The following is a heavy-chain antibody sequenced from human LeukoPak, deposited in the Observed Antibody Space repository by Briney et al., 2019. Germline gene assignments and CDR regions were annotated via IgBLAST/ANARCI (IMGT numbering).Heavy chain of an antibody. CDR2: IYYSGST. V-gene: IGHV4-39*07. D-gene: IGHD3-22*01. CDR1: GGSISSRSYY. CDR3: ARGTYYYDSSYHNWFDP. J-gene: IGHJ5*02. Sequence: PSETLSLTCTVAGGSISSRSYYWGWIRQPPGKGLEWIGSIYYSGSTYYNPSLKSRVTISVDTSKNQFSLKLSSVTAADTAVYYCARGTYYYDSSYHNWFDPWGQGTLVTVSS.